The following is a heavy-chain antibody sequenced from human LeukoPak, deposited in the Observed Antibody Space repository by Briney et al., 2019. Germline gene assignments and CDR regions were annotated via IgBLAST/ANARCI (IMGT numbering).Heavy chain of an antibody. J-gene: IGHJ4*02. CDR1: GGSMSSSSYY. CDR3: VRVRGYWLVRGYLDY. Sequence: PSETLSLTCTVSGGSMSSSSYYWGWIRQSPGKGLEGIGSIYYSGDNHYNPSLKSRVTMYVDTSKNQFSVKLTSVTATDTAVYYCVRVRGYWLVRGYLDYWGQGTQVTVSS. CDR2: IYYSGDN. D-gene: IGHD6-19*01. V-gene: IGHV4-39*02.